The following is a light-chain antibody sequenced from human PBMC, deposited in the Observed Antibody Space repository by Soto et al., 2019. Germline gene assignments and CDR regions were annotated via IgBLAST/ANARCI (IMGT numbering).Light chain of an antibody. CDR3: QQYGSSPLT. J-gene: IGKJ4*01. V-gene: IGKV3-20*01. CDR2: GAS. CDR1: QSVSSNY. Sequence: EIVLTQSPGILSLSPGERASLSCRASQSVSSNYLAWYQQKPGQAPRLLIYGASSRATGIPDRFSGSVSGTDFTLTVSRLEPEDFAVYYCQQYGSSPLTFGGGTRVQIK.